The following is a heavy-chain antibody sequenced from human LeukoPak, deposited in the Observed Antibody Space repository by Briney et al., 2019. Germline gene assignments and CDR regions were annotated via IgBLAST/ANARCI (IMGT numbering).Heavy chain of an antibody. J-gene: IGHJ3*02. V-gene: IGHV1-2*02. D-gene: IGHD1-1*01. Sequence: ASVKVSCKASGYTFTGYYMHWVRQAPGQGLEWMGWINPNSGGTNYAQKFQGRVTMTRDTSISTAYMELSRLRSDDTAVYYWAREGGTTGRTGVFDMWGQGTMVTVSS. CDR3: AREGGTTGRTGVFDM. CDR2: INPNSGGT. CDR1: GYTFTGYY.